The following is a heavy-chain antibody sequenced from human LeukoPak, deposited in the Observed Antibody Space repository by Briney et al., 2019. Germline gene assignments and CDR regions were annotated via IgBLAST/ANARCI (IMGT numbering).Heavy chain of an antibody. Sequence: GGSLRLSCAASGFTFSSYAMSWVCQAPGKGLEWVSAISGSGGSTYYADSVKGRFTISRDNSKNTLYLQMNSLRAEDTAVYYCAKEGRYSSSFTPTDYWGQGTLVTVSS. J-gene: IGHJ4*02. V-gene: IGHV3-23*01. D-gene: IGHD6-13*01. CDR3: AKEGRYSSSFTPTDY. CDR2: ISGSGGST. CDR1: GFTFSSYA.